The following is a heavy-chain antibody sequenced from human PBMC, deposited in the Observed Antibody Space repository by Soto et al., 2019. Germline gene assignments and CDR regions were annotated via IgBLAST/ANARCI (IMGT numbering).Heavy chain of an antibody. J-gene: IGHJ4*02. CDR1: GGTFSSYA. CDR2: IIPIFGTA. D-gene: IGHD2-2*02. CDR3: ARDDCSSTSCYTHYFDY. V-gene: IGHV1-69*13. Sequence: SVKVSCKASGGTFSSYAISWVRQAPGQGLEWMGRIIPIFGTANYAQKFQGRVTITADESTSTAYMELSSLRSEDTAVYYCARDDCSSTSCYTHYFDYWGQGTLVTVSS.